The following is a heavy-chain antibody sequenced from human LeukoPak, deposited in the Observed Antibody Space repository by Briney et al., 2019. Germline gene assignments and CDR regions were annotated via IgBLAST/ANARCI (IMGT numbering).Heavy chain of an antibody. D-gene: IGHD4/OR15-4a*01. V-gene: IGHV3-33*01. Sequence: GGSLRLSCRAPGFTFSNYGMHGFRQAPGKGLEWVAVIWYDGSNKYYADSVKGRFTISRDNSKNTLYLQMNSLRAEDTAVYYCAGNYRAYYFVFWGQGTLVTVSS. CDR2: IWYDGSNK. CDR1: GFTFSNYG. CDR3: AGNYRAYYFVF. J-gene: IGHJ4*02.